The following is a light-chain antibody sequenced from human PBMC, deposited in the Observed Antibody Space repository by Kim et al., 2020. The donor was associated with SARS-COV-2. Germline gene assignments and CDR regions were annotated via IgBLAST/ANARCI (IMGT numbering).Light chain of an antibody. Sequence: ETVMTQSPATLSVSQGERATLFCRADRSVSGNLAWYQHKPGQAPRLLIYAASTRATGIPARFSGSGSGTEFSLTISSLQSEDLAVYYCQQYNDWPRTFGQGTKVEIK. CDR3: QQYNDWPRT. CDR1: RSVSGN. J-gene: IGKJ1*01. V-gene: IGKV3-15*01. CDR2: AAS.